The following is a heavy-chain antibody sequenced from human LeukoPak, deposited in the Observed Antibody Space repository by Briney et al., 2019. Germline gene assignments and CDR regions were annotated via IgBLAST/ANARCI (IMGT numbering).Heavy chain of an antibody. CDR3: ARVPGITMTGGFDY. J-gene: IGHJ4*02. D-gene: IGHD6-19*01. V-gene: IGHV3-30-3*01. CDR2: ISHDGSNK. CDR1: GFTFNTYP. Sequence: GGSLRLSCAASGFTFNTYPIHWVRQAPGKGLEWVAVISHDGSNKYIADSVKGRFTISRDNSKNTLYLQMDSLRAEDTAVYYCARVPGITMTGGFDYWGQGTLVTVSS.